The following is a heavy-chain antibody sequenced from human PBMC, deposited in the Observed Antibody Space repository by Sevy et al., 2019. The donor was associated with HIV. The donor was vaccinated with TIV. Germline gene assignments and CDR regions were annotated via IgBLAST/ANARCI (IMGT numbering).Heavy chain of an antibody. Sequence: GGSLRLSCAASGFTFSTYWMSWVRQAPGKGLEWVANIKQDGSAKYYVDSVKGRFTISRDNAKNSLFLQMSSLRGEDTAVYYCAREAIVSPDAFDIWGQGTMVTVSS. V-gene: IGHV3-7*03. J-gene: IGHJ3*02. CDR3: AREAIVSPDAFDI. CDR1: GFTFSTYW. D-gene: IGHD2-15*01. CDR2: IKQDGSAK.